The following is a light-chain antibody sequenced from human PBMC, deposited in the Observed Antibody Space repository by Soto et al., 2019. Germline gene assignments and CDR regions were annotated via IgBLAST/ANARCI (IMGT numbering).Light chain of an antibody. V-gene: IGKV3-11*01. CDR2: ETS. CDR1: QSVSSY. CDR3: QQRSSWPL. J-gene: IGKJ5*01. Sequence: EIVLTQSPATLSLSPGERATLSCRASQSVSSYLAWYQQKPGQAPRLLIYETSNRATGIRARFSGSGSGTDFTLTICSLEPEDFAVYYCQQRSSWPLFGQGTRLEIK.